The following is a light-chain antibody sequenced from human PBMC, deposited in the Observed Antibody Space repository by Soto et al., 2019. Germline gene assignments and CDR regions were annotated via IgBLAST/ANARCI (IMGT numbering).Light chain of an antibody. CDR3: QQLKSYPPT. CDR1: QVIDNS. J-gene: IGKJ4*01. V-gene: IGKV1-9*01. Sequence: IQLTQSPSSPSSSVGDRDTITCRASQVIDNSLVWHQQKPGKAPKLLIHGAFTLQGGVPSRFSGSGTGIDFTLTISSLQPEDFGTYYFQQLKSYPPTFGGGTKVDIK. CDR2: GAF.